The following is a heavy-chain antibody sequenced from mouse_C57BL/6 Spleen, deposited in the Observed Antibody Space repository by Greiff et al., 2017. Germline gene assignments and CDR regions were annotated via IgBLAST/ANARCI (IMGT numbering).Heavy chain of an antibody. CDR1: GYTFTDHT. Sequence: QVQLQQSDAELVKPGASVKISCKASGYTFTDHTIHWMKQRTEQGLEWIGYIYPRDGSTKYNEKFKGKATLTADKSSSTAYRQRNSLTSEDSAVYFCARDYDGSWFAYWSQGTLVTVSA. V-gene: IGHV1-78*01. CDR3: ARDYDGSWFAY. J-gene: IGHJ3*01. CDR2: IYPRDGST. D-gene: IGHD1-1*01.